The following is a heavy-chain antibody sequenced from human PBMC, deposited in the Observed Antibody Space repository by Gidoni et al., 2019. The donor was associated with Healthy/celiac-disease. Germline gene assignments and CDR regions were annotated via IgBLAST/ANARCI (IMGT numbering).Heavy chain of an antibody. V-gene: IGHV3-48*03. J-gene: IGHJ6*02. CDR3: ARERIGVAVAGPSLYYYYYGMDV. D-gene: IGHD6-19*01. CDR1: GFTFSSYE. CDR2: ISSSGSTI. Sequence: EVQLVESGGGLVQPGGSLRLSCAASGFTFSSYEMNWVRQAPGKGLEWVSYISSSGSTIYYADSVKGRFTISRDNAKNSLYLQMNSLRAEDTAVYYCARERIGVAVAGPSLYYYYYGMDVWGQGTTVTVSS.